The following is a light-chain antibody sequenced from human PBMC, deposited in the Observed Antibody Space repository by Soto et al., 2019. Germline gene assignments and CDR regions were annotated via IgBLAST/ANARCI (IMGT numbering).Light chain of an antibody. J-gene: IGLJ1*01. CDR3: QSYDSSLSSYV. CDR2: GNS. CDR1: SSNIGAGYD. Sequence: QSVLTQPPSVSGAPGQRVTISCTGSSSNIGAGYDVHWYQQLPGTAPKLLIYGNSNRPSGVPDRFSGSKSGTSASLAITGLQAEDXXDYYCQSYDSSLSSYVFGTGTKLTVL. V-gene: IGLV1-40*01.